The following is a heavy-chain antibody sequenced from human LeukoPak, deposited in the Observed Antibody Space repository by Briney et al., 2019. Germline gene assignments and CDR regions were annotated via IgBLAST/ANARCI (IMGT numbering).Heavy chain of an antibody. J-gene: IGHJ4*02. V-gene: IGHV3-64*01. CDR3: ARVDTVGMRYYFDY. CDR1: GFTFSSYA. Sequence: PGGSLRLSCAASGFTFSSYAMHWVRQAPGEGLEYVSAISSNGGSTYYAKSVKGRFTISRDNSKNTLYLQMGSLRAEDMAVYYCARVDTVGMRYYFDYWGQGTLVTVSS. CDR2: ISSNGGST. D-gene: IGHD7-27*01.